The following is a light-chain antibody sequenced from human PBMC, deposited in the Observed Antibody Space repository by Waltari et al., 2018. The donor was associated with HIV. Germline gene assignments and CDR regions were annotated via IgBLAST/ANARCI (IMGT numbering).Light chain of an antibody. J-gene: IGLJ2*01. CDR2: QDS. V-gene: IGLV3-1*01. Sequence: SYELTQPPSVSVSPGQTASITCPGAKLGAKNACWYQQKPGQSPVLVIYQDSKRPSGIPERFSGSNSGNTATLTISGTQAMDEADYYCQAWDSSHVVFGGGTKLTVL. CDR1: KLGAKN. CDR3: QAWDSSHVV.